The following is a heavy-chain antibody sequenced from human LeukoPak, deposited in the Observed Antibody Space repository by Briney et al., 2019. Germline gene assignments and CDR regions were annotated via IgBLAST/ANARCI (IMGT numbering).Heavy chain of an antibody. Sequence: GASVKVSCKASGGTFSSYAISWVRQAPGQGLEWMGGIIPIFGTANYAQKFQGRVTITTDESTSTAYMELSSLRSEDTAVYYCAREIAAAVYTPYGYNWFDPWGQGTLVTVSS. CDR3: AREIAAAVYTPYGYNWFDP. CDR2: IIPIFGTA. V-gene: IGHV1-69*05. CDR1: GGTFSSYA. D-gene: IGHD6-13*01. J-gene: IGHJ5*02.